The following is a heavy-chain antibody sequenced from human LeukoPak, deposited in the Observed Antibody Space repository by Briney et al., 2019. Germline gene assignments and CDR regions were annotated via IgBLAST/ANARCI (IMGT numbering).Heavy chain of an antibody. Sequence: GGSLRLSCSPSGFTFSSYWMTWVRQAPGKGLEWVANIKQDGREQYFLDSVKGRFTISRDNAKNSPYLQMNSLRAEDSAVYYCATDRGYFDYWGQGTLVTVSS. CDR1: GFTFSSYW. CDR2: IKQDGREQ. D-gene: IGHD3-10*01. V-gene: IGHV3-7*01. CDR3: ATDRGYFDY. J-gene: IGHJ4*02.